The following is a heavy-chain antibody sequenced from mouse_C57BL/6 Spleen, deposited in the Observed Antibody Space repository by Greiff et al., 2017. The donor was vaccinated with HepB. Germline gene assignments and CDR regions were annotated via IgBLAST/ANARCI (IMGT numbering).Heavy chain of an antibody. J-gene: IGHJ3*01. D-gene: IGHD2-4*01. CDR1: GFTFSSYA. CDR3: ASSFYDYEAWFAY. CDR2: ISDGGSYT. Sequence: EVQRVESGGGLVKPGGSLKLSCAASGFTFSSYAMSWVRQTPEKRLEWVATISDGGSYTYYPDNVKGRFTISRDNAKNNLYLQMSHLKSEDTAMYYCASSFYDYEAWFAYWGQGTLVTVSA. V-gene: IGHV5-4*01.